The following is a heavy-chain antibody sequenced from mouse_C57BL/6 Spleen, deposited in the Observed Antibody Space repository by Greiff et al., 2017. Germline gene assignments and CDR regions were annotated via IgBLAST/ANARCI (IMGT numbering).Heavy chain of an antibody. CDR1: GYTFTDYY. V-gene: IGHV1-26*01. CDR2: INPNNGGT. J-gene: IGHJ3*01. CDR3: ARRVGNYVSFAY. Sequence: VQLQQSGPELVKPGASVKISCKASGYTFTDYYMNWVKQSHGKSLEWIGDINPNNGGTSYNQKFKGKATLTVDKSSSTAYMELRSLTSEDSAVYYCARRVGNYVSFAYWGQGTLVTVSA. D-gene: IGHD2-1*01.